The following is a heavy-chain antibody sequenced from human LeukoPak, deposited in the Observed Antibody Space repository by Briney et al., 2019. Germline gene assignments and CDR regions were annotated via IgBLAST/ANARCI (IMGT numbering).Heavy chain of an antibody. J-gene: IGHJ4*02. CDR1: GYTFTGYY. V-gene: IGHV1-2*02. D-gene: IGHD1-1*01. CDR2: INPNSGGT. Sequence: ASVKVSCKASGYTFTGYYMHWVRQAPGQGLGWMGWINPNSGGTNYAQKFQGRVTMTRDTSISTAYMELSRLRSDDTAVYYCARDRTTGTRRFDYWGQGTLVTVSS. CDR3: ARDRTTGTRRFDY.